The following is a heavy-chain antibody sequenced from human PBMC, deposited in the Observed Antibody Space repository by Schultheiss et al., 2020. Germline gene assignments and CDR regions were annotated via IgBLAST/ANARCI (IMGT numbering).Heavy chain of an antibody. V-gene: IGHV4-39*07. J-gene: IGHJ6*02. D-gene: IGHD5-24*01. CDR1: GGSISSSSYY. CDR2: IYYSGST. CDR3: AKAGKMATIAFYYYYYGMDV. Sequence: SETLSLTCTVSGGSISSSSYYWGWIRQPPGKGLEWIGSIYYSGSTYYNPSLKSRVTISVDTSKNQFSLKLSSVTAADTAVYYCAKAGKMATIAFYYYYYGMDVWGQGTTVNVSS.